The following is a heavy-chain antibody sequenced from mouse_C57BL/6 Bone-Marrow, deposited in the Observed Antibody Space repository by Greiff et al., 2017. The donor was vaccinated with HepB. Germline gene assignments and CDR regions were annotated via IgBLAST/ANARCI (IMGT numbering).Heavy chain of an antibody. J-gene: IGHJ2*01. D-gene: IGHD1-1*01. CDR3: ARGIYYYGSSYDYFDY. CDR1: GYTFTDHT. Sequence: QVQLQQSDAELVKPGASVKISCKVSGYTFTDHTIHWMKQRPEQGLEWIGYIYPRDGSTKYNEKFKGKATLTADKSSSTAYMQLNSLTSEDSAVYFCARGIYYYGSSYDYFDYWGQGTTLTVSS. V-gene: IGHV1-78*01. CDR2: IYPRDGST.